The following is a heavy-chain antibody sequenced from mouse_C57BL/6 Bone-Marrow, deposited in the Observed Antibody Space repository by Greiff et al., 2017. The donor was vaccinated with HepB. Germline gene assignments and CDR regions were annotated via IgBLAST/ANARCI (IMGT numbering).Heavy chain of an antibody. Sequence: EVMLVESGGGLVQSGRSLRLSCATSGFTFSDFYMEWVRQAPGKGLEWIAASRNKANDYTTEYSASVKGRFIVSRDTSQSILYLQMNALRAEDTAIYYCARGVYGNSYYYAMDYWGQGTSVTVSS. CDR2: SRNKANDYTT. D-gene: IGHD2-1*01. CDR3: ARGVYGNSYYYAMDY. CDR1: GFTFSDFY. J-gene: IGHJ4*01. V-gene: IGHV7-1*01.